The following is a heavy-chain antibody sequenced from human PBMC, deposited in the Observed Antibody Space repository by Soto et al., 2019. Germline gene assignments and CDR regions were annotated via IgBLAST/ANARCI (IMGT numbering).Heavy chain of an antibody. CDR2: ISAYNGNT. V-gene: IGHV1-18*04. CDR1: GYTFTSYG. Sequence: ASVKVSCKASGYTFTSYGISWVRQAPGQGLEWMGWISAYNGNTNYAQKLQGRVTMTTDTSTSTAYMELRSLRSDDTAVYYCARDAIEYYYDSSGYRGTWFDPWGKGTLVTVSS. J-gene: IGHJ5*02. D-gene: IGHD3-22*01. CDR3: ARDAIEYYYDSSGYRGTWFDP.